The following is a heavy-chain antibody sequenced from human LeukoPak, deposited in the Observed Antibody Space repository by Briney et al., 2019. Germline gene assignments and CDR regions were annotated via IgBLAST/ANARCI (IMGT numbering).Heavy chain of an antibody. J-gene: IGHJ4*02. CDR1: GFTFSSYE. V-gene: IGHV4-34*01. CDR2: INHSGST. Sequence: GSLRLSCAASGFTFSSYEMNWVRQPPGKGLEWIGEINHSGSTNYNPSLKSRVTISVDTSKNQFSLKLSSVTAADTAVYYCARPLYNWNGGNFDYWGQGTLVTVSS. D-gene: IGHD1-20*01. CDR3: ARPLYNWNGGNFDY.